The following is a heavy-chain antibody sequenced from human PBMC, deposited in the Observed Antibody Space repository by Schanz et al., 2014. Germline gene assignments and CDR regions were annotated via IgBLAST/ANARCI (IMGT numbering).Heavy chain of an antibody. J-gene: IGHJ4*02. Sequence: EVQLVESGGGLIQPGGSLRLSCAASGFTFSRNAMNWVRQAPGKGLEWVSYISATSAKIDYADSVQGRFTLSRDNSKNTVYLQMNSLRAEDTALYFCARDRPSGYALDFWGQGTLVTVSS. D-gene: IGHD5-12*01. CDR1: GFTFSRNA. V-gene: IGHV3-48*01. CDR2: ISATSAKI. CDR3: ARDRPSGYALDF.